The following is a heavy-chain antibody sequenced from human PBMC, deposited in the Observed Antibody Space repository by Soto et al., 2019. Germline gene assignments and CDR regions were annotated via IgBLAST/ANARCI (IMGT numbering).Heavy chain of an antibody. J-gene: IGHJ4*02. D-gene: IGHD2-21*02. V-gene: IGHV1-46*01. Sequence: ASVKVSCKTSGYPFTDYFIHWVRQAPGQGLEWMGIISLYHHSTSYAQKFHGRLTVTADTSTTTVYMDLSSLTSEDSAVYWCARELYSCGGDCPYYMDYWGQGTLVTVPS. CDR1: GYPFTDYF. CDR3: ARELYSCGGDCPYYMDY. CDR2: ISLYHHST.